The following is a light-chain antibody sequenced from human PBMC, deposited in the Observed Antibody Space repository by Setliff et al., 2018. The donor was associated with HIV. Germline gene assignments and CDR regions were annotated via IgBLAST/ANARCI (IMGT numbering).Light chain of an antibody. CDR3: QSFDNTLGASGV. J-gene: IGLJ3*02. Sequence: QSALTQPPSVSGAPGQTVAISCTGTASNIGARYDVHWYQQFPGEAPRLLIYRNVNRPSGVPDRYSGSKSGTSASLAITGLQAEDEALYYCQSFDNTLGASGVFGGGTKVTVL. CDR1: ASNIGARYD. CDR2: RNV. V-gene: IGLV1-40*01.